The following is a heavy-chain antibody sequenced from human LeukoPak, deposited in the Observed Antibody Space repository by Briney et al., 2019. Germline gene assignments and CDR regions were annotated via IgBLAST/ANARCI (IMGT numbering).Heavy chain of an antibody. CDR2: IYPRGST. CDR3: ARFSPRAMGNYLDF. V-gene: IGHV4-30-2*01. CDR1: GGSISSGSYS. J-gene: IGHJ4*02. Sequence: PSETLSLTCAVSGGSISSGSYSWSWIRQPPGKGLEWIGYIYPRGSTYYNPSLKSRVILSLDKSTNQFSLNLSSVTAADTAVYYCARFSPRAMGNYLDFWGQGTLVTVSS. D-gene: IGHD7-27*01.